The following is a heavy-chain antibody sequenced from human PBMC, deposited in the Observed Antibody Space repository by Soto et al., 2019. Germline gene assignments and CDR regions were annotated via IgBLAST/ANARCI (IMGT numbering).Heavy chain of an antibody. D-gene: IGHD3-10*01. CDR1: GFTFSSFA. CDR3: AKVDGFLWFELDS. J-gene: IGHJ4*02. V-gene: IGHV3-23*01. Sequence: EVQLLASGGGLVQPGGSLRLSCAASGFTFSSFAMSWVRPAPGKGLEWVSAISASGDGTYYADSVKGRFTISRDNSQNTLYLQMSSLRAEETAVYYCAKVDGFLWFELDSWGQGTLVTVSS. CDR2: ISASGDGT.